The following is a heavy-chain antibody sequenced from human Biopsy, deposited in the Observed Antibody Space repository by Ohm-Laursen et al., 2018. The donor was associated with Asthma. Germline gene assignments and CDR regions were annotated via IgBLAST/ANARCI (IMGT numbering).Heavy chain of an antibody. Sequence: LSLTCAASRFTYEMHWVRQAPGKGLEWVAVISYDGSSIYYADSVKGRFTISRDNSKNTLSLQMNSLTAGDTAVYYCAREGVAGTHIEDWGQGTLVTVSS. CDR1: RFTYE. CDR3: AREGVAGTHIED. D-gene: IGHD6-19*01. J-gene: IGHJ4*02. CDR2: ISYDGSSI. V-gene: IGHV3-30-3*01.